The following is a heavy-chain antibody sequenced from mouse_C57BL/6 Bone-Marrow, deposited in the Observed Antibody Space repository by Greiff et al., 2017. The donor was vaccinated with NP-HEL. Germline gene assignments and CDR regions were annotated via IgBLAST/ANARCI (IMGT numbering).Heavy chain of an antibody. J-gene: IGHJ4*01. CDR3: ARGYYSNSYFAMDY. CDR1: GYTFTSYW. Sequence: QVQLKESGAELVRPGTSVKLSCKASGYTFTSYWMHWVKQRPGQGLEWIGVIDPSDSYTNYNQKFKGKATLTVDTSSSTAYMQLSSLTSEDSAVYYCARGYYSNSYFAMDYWGQGTSVTVAS. D-gene: IGHD2-5*01. CDR2: IDPSDSYT. V-gene: IGHV1-59*01.